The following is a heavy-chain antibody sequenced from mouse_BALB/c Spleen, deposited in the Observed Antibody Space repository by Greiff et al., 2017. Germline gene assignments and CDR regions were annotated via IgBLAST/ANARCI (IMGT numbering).Heavy chain of an antibody. J-gene: IGHJ2*01. CDR2: INPSTGYT. V-gene: IGHV1-4*01. Sequence: QVQLQQSGAELAQPGASVKMSCTASGYTFTSYSMHWVKQRPGQGLEWIGYINPSTGYTEYTPKIKDTATLTADNASSTAYMQLSSLTSEDSAVYYCAREDNADYWGQGTTLTVSS. CDR1: GYTFTSYS. CDR3: AREDNADY. D-gene: IGHD3-3*01.